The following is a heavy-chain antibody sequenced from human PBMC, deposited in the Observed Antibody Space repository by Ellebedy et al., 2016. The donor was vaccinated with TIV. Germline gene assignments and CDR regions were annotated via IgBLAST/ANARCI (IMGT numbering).Heavy chain of an antibody. CDR3: AKAVYIRSLYLLDAFDI. V-gene: IGHV3-9*01. CDR1: GFTFDDYA. CDR2: IIWNSGRI. J-gene: IGHJ3*02. D-gene: IGHD3-16*01. Sequence: SLKISXAATGFTFDDYAMHWVRQSPGKGLEWVSGIIWNSGRIDYADSVKGRFTISRDNAKNSLYLQMNSLRADDTAVYYFAKAVYIRSLYLLDAFDIWGQGTKVIVSP.